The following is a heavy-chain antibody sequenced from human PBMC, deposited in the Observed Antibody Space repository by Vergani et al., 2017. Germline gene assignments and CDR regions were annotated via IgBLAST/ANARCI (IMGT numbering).Heavy chain of an antibody. CDR2: ISAYNGNT. CDR3: AIGTGQFKDYYDSSGYSDY. J-gene: IGHJ4*02. CDR1: GYTFTSYG. D-gene: IGHD3-22*01. Sequence: QVQLVQSGAEVKKPGASVKVSCKASGYTFTSYGISWVRQAPGQWLEWMGWISAYNGNTNYAQKLQGRVTMTTDTSTSTAYMELRSLRSDDTAVYYCAIGTGQFKDYYDSSGYSDYWGQGTLVTVSS. V-gene: IGHV1-18*01.